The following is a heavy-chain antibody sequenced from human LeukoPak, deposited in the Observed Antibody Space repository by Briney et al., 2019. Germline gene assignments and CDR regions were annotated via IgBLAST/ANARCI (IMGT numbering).Heavy chain of an antibody. J-gene: IGHJ4*02. CDR2: INPNSGGT. Sequence: ASVKVSCKASGYTFTGYYMHWVRQAPGQGLEWMGWINPNSGGTNYAQKFQGRVTMTRDTSISTAYMELSRLRSDDTAVYYCAREFPRNYYDSSGLDDYWGQGTLVTVSS. CDR1: GYTFTGYY. D-gene: IGHD3-22*01. CDR3: AREFPRNYYDSSGLDDY. V-gene: IGHV1-2*02.